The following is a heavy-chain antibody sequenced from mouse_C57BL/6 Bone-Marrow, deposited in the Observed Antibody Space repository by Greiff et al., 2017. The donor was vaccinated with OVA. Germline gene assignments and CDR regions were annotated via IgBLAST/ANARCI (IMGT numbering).Heavy chain of an antibody. J-gene: IGHJ2*01. V-gene: IGHV1-69*01. CDR3: ARSGDFDY. CDR1: GYTFTSYW. Sequence: QVQLQQPGAELVMPGASVKLSCKASGYTFTSYWMHWVKQRPGQGLEWVGEIDPSDSYTNYNQKFKGKSTLTVDKSSSTAYMQLSSLTSEDSAVYYCARSGDFDYWGQGTTLTVS. D-gene: IGHD3-1*01. CDR2: IDPSDSYT.